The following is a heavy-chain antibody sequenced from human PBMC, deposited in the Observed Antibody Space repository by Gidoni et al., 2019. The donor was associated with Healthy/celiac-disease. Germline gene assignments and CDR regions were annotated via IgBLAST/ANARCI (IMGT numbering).Heavy chain of an antibody. CDR1: GGSFSGYY. D-gene: IGHD2-21*01. CDR2: INHSGST. Sequence: LLKPSETLSLTCAVYGGSFSGYYWSWIRQPPGKGLEWIGEINHSGSTNYNPSLKSRVTISVDTSKNQFSLKLSSVTAADTAVYYCARWAGAYCIVRDYWGQGTLVTVSS. V-gene: IGHV4-34*01. CDR3: ARWAGAYCIVRDY. J-gene: IGHJ4*02.